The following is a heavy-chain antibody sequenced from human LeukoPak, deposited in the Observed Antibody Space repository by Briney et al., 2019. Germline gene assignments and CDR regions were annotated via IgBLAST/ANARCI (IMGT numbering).Heavy chain of an antibody. CDR2: IYYSGST. Sequence: PSETLSLTCTVSGGSIRSGDYSWNWIRQHPGKGLEWIRYIYYSGSTYYNPSLTSRVTMSVDTSKNQFSLKLSSVTAADTAIYYCARDHTETSSLNFRNYYYYGMDIWGQGTTVTVSS. V-gene: IGHV4-31*03. CDR1: GGSIRSGDYS. CDR3: ARDHTETSSLNFRNYYYYGMDI. J-gene: IGHJ6*02. D-gene: IGHD4-11*01.